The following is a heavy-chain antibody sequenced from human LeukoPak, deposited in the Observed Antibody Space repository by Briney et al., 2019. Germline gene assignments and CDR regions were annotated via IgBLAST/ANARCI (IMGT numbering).Heavy chain of an antibody. CDR1: GYTLTDYY. Sequence: GASVKVSCKASGYTLTDYYMHWVRQAPGQGLEWMGWINPNSGGTNYAQKFQGRVTMTRDTSISTAYMELSRLRSDDTAVYYCARGKTQGDFWSGYSYTDAFDIWGQGTMVTVSS. CDR3: ARGKTQGDFWSGYSYTDAFDI. V-gene: IGHV1-2*02. CDR2: INPNSGGT. D-gene: IGHD3-3*01. J-gene: IGHJ3*02.